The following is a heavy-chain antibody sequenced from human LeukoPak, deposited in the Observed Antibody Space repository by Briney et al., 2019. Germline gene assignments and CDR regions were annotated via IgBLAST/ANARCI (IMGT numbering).Heavy chain of an antibody. CDR2: MNPNSGNT. CDR1: GYTFTNYD. Sequence: ASVKVSCKTSGYTFTNYDINWVRQATGQGLEWMGWMNPNSGNTGYAQKFQGRVTITRDTSTSTAYMELSSLRSEDTAVYYCARDGDYYGSGNFDYWGQGTLVTVSS. J-gene: IGHJ4*02. CDR3: ARDGDYYGSGNFDY. V-gene: IGHV1-8*03. D-gene: IGHD3-10*01.